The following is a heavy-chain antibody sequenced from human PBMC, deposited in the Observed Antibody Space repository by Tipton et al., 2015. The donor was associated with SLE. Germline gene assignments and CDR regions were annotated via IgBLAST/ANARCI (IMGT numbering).Heavy chain of an antibody. Sequence: TLSLTCAVSGGSITTYYWSWIRQSPGKGLGWIGYFYYSGSTKYNPSLKSRVTMSVDTSKNHFSVKLSSVTAADTAIYYCARVWSGYSSSYFDLWGRGTLVTVSS. CDR2: FYYSGST. V-gene: IGHV4-59*01. CDR1: GGSITTYY. CDR3: ARVWSGYSSSYFDL. J-gene: IGHJ2*01. D-gene: IGHD3-3*01.